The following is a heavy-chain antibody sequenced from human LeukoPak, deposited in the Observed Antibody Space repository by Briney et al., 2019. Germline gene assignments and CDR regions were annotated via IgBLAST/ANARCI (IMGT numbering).Heavy chain of an antibody. J-gene: IGHJ4*02. D-gene: IGHD5-18*01. CDR2: ISSSGSTI. V-gene: IGHV3-48*03. CDR3: ARDGYSENDY. Sequence: PGGSLRLSCAASGFTFSSCEMNWVRQAPGKGLEWVSYISSSGSTIYYADSVKGRFTISRDNAKNSLYLQMNSLRAEDTAVYYCARDGYSENDYWGQGTLVTVSS. CDR1: GFTFSSCE.